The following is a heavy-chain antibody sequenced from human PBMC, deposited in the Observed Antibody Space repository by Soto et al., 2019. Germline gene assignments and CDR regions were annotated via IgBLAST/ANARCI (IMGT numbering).Heavy chain of an antibody. D-gene: IGHD6-19*01. CDR2: ISYDGSNK. CDR1: GFTFSSYG. V-gene: IGHV3-30*18. J-gene: IGHJ4*02. CDR3: AKDVSSGWYEGEFELDY. Sequence: GGSLRLSCAASGFTFSSYGMHWVRQAPGKGLEWVAVISYDGSNKYYADSVKGRFTISRDNSKNTLYLQMNSLRAEDTAVYYCAKDVSSGWYEGEFELDYWGQGTLVTVSS.